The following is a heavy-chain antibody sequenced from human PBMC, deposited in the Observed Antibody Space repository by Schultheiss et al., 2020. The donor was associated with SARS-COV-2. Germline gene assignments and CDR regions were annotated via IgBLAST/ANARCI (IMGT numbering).Heavy chain of an antibody. J-gene: IGHJ6*02. D-gene: IGHD5-18*01. V-gene: IGHV3-30*01. CDR2: ISYDGSNK. CDR1: GFTFRRYS. Sequence: GGSLRLSCAASGFTFRRYSMSLFRQAPGKGLEWVGVISYDGSNKYYADSVKGRFTISRDNSKNTLYLQMNSLRAEDTGVYYCARDRVLDTAMAAYYYYYGMDVWGQGTTVTVSS. CDR3: ARDRVLDTAMAAYYYYYGMDV.